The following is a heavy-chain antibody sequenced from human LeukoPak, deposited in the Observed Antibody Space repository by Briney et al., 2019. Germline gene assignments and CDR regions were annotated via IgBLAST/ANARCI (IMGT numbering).Heavy chain of an antibody. CDR1: EYSFPNYC. CDR2: INTNTGNP. V-gene: IGHV7-4-1*02. J-gene: IGHJ3*02. CDR3: ARAAAFYDSSGYLIDAFDI. Sequence: GASLKISCKHSEYSFPNYCIGWVRQAPGQGLEWMGWINTNTGNPTYAQGFTGRFVFSLDTSVSTAYLQISSLKAEDTAVYYCARAAAFYDSSGYLIDAFDIWGQGTMVTVSS. D-gene: IGHD3-22*01.